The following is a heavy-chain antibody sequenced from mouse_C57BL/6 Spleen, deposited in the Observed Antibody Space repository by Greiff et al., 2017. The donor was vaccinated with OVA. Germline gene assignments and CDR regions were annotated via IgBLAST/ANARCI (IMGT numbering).Heavy chain of an antibody. CDR1: GYAFSSSW. CDR3: ARSGLGNYAMDY. CDR2: IYPGDGDT. D-gene: IGHD4-1*01. V-gene: IGHV1-82*01. J-gene: IGHJ4*01. Sequence: VQLQQSGPELVKPGASVKISCKASGYAFSSSWMNWVKQRPGKGLEWIGRIYPGDGDTNYNGKFKGKATLTADKSSSTAYMQLSSLTSEDSAVYFCARSGLGNYAMDYWGKGTSVTVSS.